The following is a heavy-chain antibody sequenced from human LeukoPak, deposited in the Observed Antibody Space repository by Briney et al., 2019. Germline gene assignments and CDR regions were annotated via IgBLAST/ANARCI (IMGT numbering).Heavy chain of an antibody. J-gene: IGHJ4*02. D-gene: IGHD1-26*01. Sequence: SETLSLTCIVSGGSISSSRDYWAWIRQPPGKGLEWIANIYYSGITYYNPSLKSRVTISVDTSKNQFSLKLSSVTAADTAVYYCASWGATHHYFDSWGRGTLVTVSS. CDR3: ASWGATHHYFDS. CDR1: GGSISSSRDY. CDR2: IYYSGIT. V-gene: IGHV4-39*01.